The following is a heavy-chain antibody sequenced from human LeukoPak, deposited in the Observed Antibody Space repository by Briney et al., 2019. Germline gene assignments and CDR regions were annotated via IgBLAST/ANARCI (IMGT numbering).Heavy chain of an antibody. V-gene: IGHV3-30*03. D-gene: IGHD3-16*01. J-gene: IGHJ4*02. CDR2: ISFDGSSR. CDR1: GFTFSSYG. Sequence: GGSLRLSCAASGFTFSSYGMHWVRQAPGKGLEWVAVISFDGSSRDYAESVKGRFTISRDNSKNTLYLQMNSLRVEDTAVYYCVRDQGGAVSYWGQGTLVTVSS. CDR3: VRDQGGAVSY.